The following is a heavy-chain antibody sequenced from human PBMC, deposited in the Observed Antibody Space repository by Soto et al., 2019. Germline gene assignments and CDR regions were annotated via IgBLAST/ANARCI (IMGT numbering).Heavy chain of an antibody. V-gene: IGHV1-3*05. CDR3: ARASYGSGSYAY. CDR2: INVDNGNT. Sequence: QVQLVQSGVEEKKPGASVTVSCKASGYTFSSFALHWVRQAPGQSLEWMGWINVDNGNTKYSPKFQDRVTFTRDTSASTGYMELSSLRSEDTAVYYCARASYGSGSYAYWGQGTLVTVSS. D-gene: IGHD3-10*01. J-gene: IGHJ4*02. CDR1: GYTFSSFA.